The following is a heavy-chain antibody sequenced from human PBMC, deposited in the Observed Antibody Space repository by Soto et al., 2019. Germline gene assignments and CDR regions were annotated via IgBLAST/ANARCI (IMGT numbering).Heavy chain of an antibody. Sequence: LSLTCTVSGGSIGSSDYYWGWIRQPPGRGLEWIGSSHYSGSTNHNPSLKSRVTISVDTSKSQFSLKLSSVTAADTAVYYCARRFSTIVVVIGFDYWGKVTMVTVSS. V-gene: IGHV4-39*07. CDR1: GGSIGSSDYY. CDR2: SHYSGST. J-gene: IGHJ4*02. D-gene: IGHD3-22*01. CDR3: ARRFSTIVVVIGFDY.